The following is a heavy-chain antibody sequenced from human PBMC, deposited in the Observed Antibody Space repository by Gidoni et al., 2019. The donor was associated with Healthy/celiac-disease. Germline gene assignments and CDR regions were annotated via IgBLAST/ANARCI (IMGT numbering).Heavy chain of an antibody. J-gene: IGHJ4*02. Sequence: QVQLVESGGGVVQPGRSLRLPCAASGFTFSSYAMHWVRQAPGKGLEWVAVISYDGSNKYYADSVKGRFTISRDNSKNTLYLQMNSLRAEDTAVYYCARGSYFWDYFDYWGQGTLVTVSS. CDR1: GFTFSSYA. CDR3: ARGSYFWDYFDY. V-gene: IGHV3-30-3*01. D-gene: IGHD3-3*01. CDR2: ISYDGSNK.